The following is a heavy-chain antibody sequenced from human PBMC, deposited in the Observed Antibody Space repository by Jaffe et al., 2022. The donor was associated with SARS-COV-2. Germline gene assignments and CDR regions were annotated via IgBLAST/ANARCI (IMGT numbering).Heavy chain of an antibody. Sequence: QVQLQESGPGLVKPSQTLSLTCTVSGGSISSGDYYWSWIRQPPGKGLEWIGYIYYSGSTYYNPSLKSRVTISVDTSKNQFSLKLSSVTAADTAVYYCARDRGYCSSTSCYQGAFDIWGQGTMVTVSS. CDR2: IYYSGST. CDR1: GGSISSGDYY. CDR3: ARDRGYCSSTSCYQGAFDI. J-gene: IGHJ3*02. V-gene: IGHV4-30-4*01. D-gene: IGHD2-2*01.